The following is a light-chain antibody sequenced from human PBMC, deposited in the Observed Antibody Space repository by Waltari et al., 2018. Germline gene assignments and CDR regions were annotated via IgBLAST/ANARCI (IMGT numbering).Light chain of an antibody. CDR3: NSYTGSSSWV. Sequence: SALTQPASVSGSPGQSITISCTGTAGDVAFYKYVSWYQQHPGKAPKVIIYDVSERPSGVSNRFSGSKSGNSAFLTISGLQAEDEADYYCNSYTGSSSWVFGGGTKLTV. V-gene: IGLV2-14*03. CDR2: DVS. J-gene: IGLJ3*02. CDR1: AGDVAFYKY.